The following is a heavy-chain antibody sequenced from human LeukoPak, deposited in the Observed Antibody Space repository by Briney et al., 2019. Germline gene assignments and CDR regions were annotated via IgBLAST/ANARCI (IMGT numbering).Heavy chain of an antibody. CDR2: INSDGSST. Sequence: GGSLRLSCAASGFTFSSYWMHWVRQAPGKGLVWASRINSDGSSTSYADSVKGRFTISRDNAKNTLYLQINRLRAEDTAVYYCARGNAHPFDIWGQGTMVTVSS. D-gene: IGHD1-1*01. CDR1: GFTFSSYW. J-gene: IGHJ3*02. CDR3: ARGNAHPFDI. V-gene: IGHV3-74*01.